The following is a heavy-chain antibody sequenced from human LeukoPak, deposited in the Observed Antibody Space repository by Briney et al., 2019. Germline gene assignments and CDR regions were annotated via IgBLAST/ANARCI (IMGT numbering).Heavy chain of an antibody. Sequence: AGGSLRLSCAASGFTFSSYGMHWVRQAPGKGLEWVAVISYDGSNKYYADSVKGRFTISRDNSKNTLYLQMNSLRAEDTAVYYCAKLFEYSSSAPFDYWGQGTLVTVSS. J-gene: IGHJ4*02. CDR2: ISYDGSNK. CDR1: GFTFSSYG. CDR3: AKLFEYSSSAPFDY. D-gene: IGHD6-6*01. V-gene: IGHV3-30*18.